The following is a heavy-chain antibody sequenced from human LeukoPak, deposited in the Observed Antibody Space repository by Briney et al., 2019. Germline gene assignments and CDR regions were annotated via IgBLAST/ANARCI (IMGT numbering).Heavy chain of an antibody. D-gene: IGHD2-15*01. J-gene: IGHJ4*02. CDR1: GFTFSNYW. CDR3: AKDIVVEVAGYYFDY. V-gene: IGHV3-7*03. CDR2: IKGDGTEI. Sequence: GGSLRLSSAASGFTFSNYWMNWVRQAPGKGLEWVANIKGDGTEINYVDSVKGRFTISRDNSKNTLYLQMNSLRAEDTAEYYCAKDIVVEVAGYYFDYWGQGTLVTVSS.